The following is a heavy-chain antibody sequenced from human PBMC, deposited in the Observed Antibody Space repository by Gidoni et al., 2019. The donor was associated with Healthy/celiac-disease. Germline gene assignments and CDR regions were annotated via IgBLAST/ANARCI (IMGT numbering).Heavy chain of an antibody. CDR3: AKAGDGLQLRARGLDY. CDR2: ISGSGGST. D-gene: IGHD1-1*01. V-gene: IGHV3-23*01. Sequence: EVQLLESGGGLVQPGGSLRLSCAASGFTFSSYAMSWVRQAPGKGLEWVSAISGSGGSTYYADSVKGRFTISRDNSKNTLYLQMNSLRAEDTAVYYCAKAGDGLQLRARGLDYWGQGTLVTVSS. CDR1: GFTFSSYA. J-gene: IGHJ4*02.